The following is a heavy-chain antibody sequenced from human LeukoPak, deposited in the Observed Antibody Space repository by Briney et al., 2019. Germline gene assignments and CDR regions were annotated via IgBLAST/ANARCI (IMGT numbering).Heavy chain of an antibody. V-gene: IGHV3-74*01. CDR1: GFTFSSYW. D-gene: IGHD7-27*01. CDR2: INSDGSST. J-gene: IGHJ4*02. Sequence: QPGGSLRLSCAASGFTFSSYWMHWVCQAPGKGLVWVSRINSDGSSTSYADSVKGRFTISRDNAKNTLYLQMNSLRAEDTAVYYCARQDLTGAFFDYWGQGTLVTVSS. CDR3: ARQDLTGAFFDY.